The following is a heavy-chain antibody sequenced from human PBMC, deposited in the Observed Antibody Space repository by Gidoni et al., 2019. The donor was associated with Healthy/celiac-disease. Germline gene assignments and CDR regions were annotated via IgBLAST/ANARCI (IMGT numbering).Heavy chain of an antibody. CDR3: ARGFRGSGSYYRHNWFDP. D-gene: IGHD3-10*01. Sequence: QVQLQQWGAGLLKPSATLSLTCAVYGGSFSGYSWRWIRQPPGKGLEWIGEINHSGSTNYNPSLKSRVTISVDTSKNQFSLKLSSVTAADTAVYYCARGFRGSGSYYRHNWFDPWGQGTLVTVSS. V-gene: IGHV4-34*01. CDR2: INHSGST. J-gene: IGHJ5*02. CDR1: GGSFSGYS.